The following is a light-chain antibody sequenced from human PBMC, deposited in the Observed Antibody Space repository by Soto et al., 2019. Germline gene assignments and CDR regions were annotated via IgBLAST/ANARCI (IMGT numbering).Light chain of an antibody. CDR2: GAS. J-gene: IGKJ1*01. CDR1: QSVSSNY. Sequence: ALTQSPGTLSSSPGEWATLSCRASQSVSSNYLAWYQQKPGQAPRLLIYGASSRATGIPDRFSGSGSGTDFTLTINRLESEDFAVYYCQQYGDLPWTFGQGTKVEI. CDR3: QQYGDLPWT. V-gene: IGKV3-20*01.